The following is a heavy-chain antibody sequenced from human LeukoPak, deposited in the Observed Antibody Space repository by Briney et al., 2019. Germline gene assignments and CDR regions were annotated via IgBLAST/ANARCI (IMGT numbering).Heavy chain of an antibody. J-gene: IGHJ5*02. CDR2: IYYSGST. Sequence: SETLSLTCTVSGGSITRGGYFWSWIRQHPGKGLEWIGYIYYSGSTSYNPSLKSRVTISLDTSRNQFSLKLSSVTAADTAVYYRDSETDYYDSGGYYLQWFDPWGQGTLVTVSS. CDR1: GGSITRGGYF. CDR3: DSETDYYDSGGYYLQWFDP. V-gene: IGHV4-31*03. D-gene: IGHD3-22*01.